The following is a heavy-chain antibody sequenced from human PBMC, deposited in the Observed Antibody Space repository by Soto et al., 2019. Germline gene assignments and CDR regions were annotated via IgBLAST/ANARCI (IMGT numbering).Heavy chain of an antibody. V-gene: IGHV5-51*03. CDR3: ARQGDSSSFDY. Sequence: EVQLVQSGAEVKKPGESLKISCKGSGYNFGIYWIGWVRQVPGKGLEWMGLSYPGGSESRYSPSFQGQVTVSADESLSTAYLQGSSLKASDTAIYYCARQGDSSSFDYWGQGTLVTVSS. CDR2: SYPGGSES. CDR1: GYNFGIYW. J-gene: IGHJ4*02. D-gene: IGHD6-13*01.